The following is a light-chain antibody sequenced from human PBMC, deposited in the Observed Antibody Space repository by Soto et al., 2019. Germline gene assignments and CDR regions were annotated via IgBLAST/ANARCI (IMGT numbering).Light chain of an antibody. J-gene: IGLJ1*01. V-gene: IGLV2-23*01. Sequence: QSVLTQPPSVSGSPGQSITLSCPGTSSDVGSYNLVSWYQQHPGKAPKLMIYEGSKRPSGVSNRFSGSKSGNTASLTISGLQAEDEADYYCCSYAGSSTFYVFGTGTKGTVL. CDR1: SSDVGSYNL. CDR2: EGS. CDR3: CSYAGSSTFYV.